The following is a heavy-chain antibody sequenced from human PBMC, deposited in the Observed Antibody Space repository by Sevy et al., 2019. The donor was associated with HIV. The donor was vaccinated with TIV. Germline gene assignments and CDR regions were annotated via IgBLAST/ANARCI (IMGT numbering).Heavy chain of an antibody. CDR3: TRGLATADTPEYYFDY. Sequence: GGSLRLSCTTSGFTFDDYAMTWSRQPPGKGLEWVAFITRNSYEAYGGTTDYAASVKGRFIISRDDSKSIAYLQMNSLKTEDTAFYYCTRGLATADTPEYYFDYWGQGTLVTVSS. J-gene: IGHJ4*02. V-gene: IGHV3-49*03. D-gene: IGHD5-12*01. CDR2: ITRNSYEAYGGTT. CDR1: GFTFDDYA.